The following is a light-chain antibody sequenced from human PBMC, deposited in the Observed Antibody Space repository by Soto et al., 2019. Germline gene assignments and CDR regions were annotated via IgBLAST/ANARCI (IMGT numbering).Light chain of an antibody. J-gene: IGLJ1*01. CDR3: QSYDSSLSVYV. V-gene: IGLV1-40*01. CDR2: GNN. Sequence: QSVLTQPPSVSGAPGQRITISCTGGSSNIGAGYDVHWYQKLPGTAPKLLIYGNNNRPSGVPDRFSGSKSGTSGSLAITGLQAEDEADYYCQSYDSSLSVYVFGTGTKVTVL. CDR1: SSNIGAGYD.